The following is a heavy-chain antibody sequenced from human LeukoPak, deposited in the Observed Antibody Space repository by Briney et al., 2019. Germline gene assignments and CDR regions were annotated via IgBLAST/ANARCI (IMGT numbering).Heavy chain of an antibody. Sequence: GGSLRLSCAASGFTFSSYGMHWVRQAPGKGLEWVAFIRYDGSNKYFADSVKGRFTISRDNSKNTLYLQMNCLRAEDTAVYYCARAANYGFDYWGQGTLVTVSS. CDR3: ARAANYGFDY. J-gene: IGHJ4*02. V-gene: IGHV3-30*02. CDR2: IRYDGSNK. D-gene: IGHD4/OR15-4a*01. CDR1: GFTFSSYG.